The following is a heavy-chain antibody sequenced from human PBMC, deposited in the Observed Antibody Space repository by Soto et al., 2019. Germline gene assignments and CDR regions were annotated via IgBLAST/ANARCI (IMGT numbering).Heavy chain of an antibody. Sequence: ASVKVSCKASGYTFTSYGISWVRQAPGQGLEWMGWISAYNGNTNYAQKLQGRVTMTTDTSTSTAYMELRSLRSDDTAVYYCARFRNQIGKWELLPKGSDYYYGMDVWGQGTTVTVSS. V-gene: IGHV1-18*04. CDR1: GYTFTSYG. D-gene: IGHD1-26*01. CDR2: ISAYNGNT. CDR3: ARFRNQIGKWELLPKGSDYYYGMDV. J-gene: IGHJ6*02.